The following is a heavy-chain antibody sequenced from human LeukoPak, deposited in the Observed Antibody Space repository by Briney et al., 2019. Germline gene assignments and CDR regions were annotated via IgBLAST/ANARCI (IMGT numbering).Heavy chain of an antibody. D-gene: IGHD6-19*01. CDR1: GFTFSDYY. V-gene: IGHV3-11*01. J-gene: IGHJ4*02. CDR2: ISSSGSTI. CDR3: ASGPMGNIAVASFDY. Sequence: PGGSLRLSCAASGFTFSDYYMSWIRQAPGKGLEWVSYISSSGSTIYYADSVKGRFTISRDNAKSSLYLQMNSLRAEDTAVYYCASGPMGNIAVASFDYWGQGTLVTVSS.